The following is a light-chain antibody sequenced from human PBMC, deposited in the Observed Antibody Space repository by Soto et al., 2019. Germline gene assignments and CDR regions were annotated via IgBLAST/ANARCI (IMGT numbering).Light chain of an antibody. CDR2: EVR. CDR3: SSYATASTLL. Sequence: QSALTKPASVSGSLGQSITISCTGSNRDIGAYNLVSWYQQYPDTAPKLIIYEVRNRPSGVSYRFTGSRSSNTASLTISALQSDDESTFYCSSYATASTLLCGGGTKVNVL. V-gene: IGLV2-14*01. J-gene: IGLJ3*02. CDR1: NRDIGAYNL.